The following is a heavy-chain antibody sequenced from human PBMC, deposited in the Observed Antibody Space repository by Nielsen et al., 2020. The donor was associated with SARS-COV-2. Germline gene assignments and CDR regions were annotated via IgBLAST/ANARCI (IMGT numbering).Heavy chain of an antibody. D-gene: IGHD3-3*01. CDR2: INAGNGNT. CDR1: GYTFTSYA. J-gene: IGHJ4*02. V-gene: IGHV1-3*01. Sequence: ASVKVSCKASGYTFTSYAMHWVRQAPGQRLEWMGWINAGNGNTKYSQKFQGRVTITRDTSASTAYMELSSLRSEDTAVYYCARAGFLGWNPFDYWGQGTLVTVSS. CDR3: ARAGFLGWNPFDY.